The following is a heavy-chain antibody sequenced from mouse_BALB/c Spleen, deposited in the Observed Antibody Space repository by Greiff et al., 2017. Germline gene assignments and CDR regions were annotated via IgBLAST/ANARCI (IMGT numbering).Heavy chain of an antibody. CDR3: ATGAAGTGFAY. CDR1: GYSFTGYY. CDR2: INPYNGAT. V-gene: IGHV1-31*01. J-gene: IGHJ3*01. D-gene: IGHD4-1*01. Sequence: VQLKQSGPELVKPGASVKIPCKASGYSFTGYYMHWVKQSHVKSLEWIGRINPYNGATSYNQNFKDKASLTVDKSSSTAYMELHSLTSEDSAVYCCATGAAGTGFAYWGQGTLVTVSA.